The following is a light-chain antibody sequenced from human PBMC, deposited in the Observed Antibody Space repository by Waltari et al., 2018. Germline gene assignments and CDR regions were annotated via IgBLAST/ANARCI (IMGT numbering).Light chain of an antibody. CDR1: QDISNF. CDR3: QQYDSLPST. Sequence: DSQLTQSPSSLSASLGDRVTITCQASQDISNFLNWYQQKPGKAPKALIYDVSKLETGVPARFSGSGSGTEFTLIINSLQPEDIGTYYCQQYDSLPSTFGGGTKVEIQ. J-gene: IGKJ4*01. V-gene: IGKV1-33*01. CDR2: DVS.